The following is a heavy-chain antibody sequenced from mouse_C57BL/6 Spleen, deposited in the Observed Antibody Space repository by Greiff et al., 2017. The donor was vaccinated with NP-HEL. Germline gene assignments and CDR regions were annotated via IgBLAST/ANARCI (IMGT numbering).Heavy chain of an antibody. CDR2: IYPGGGYT. Sequence: VKLMESGAELVRPGTSVKMSCKASGYTFTNYWIGWAKQRPGHGLEWIGDIYPGGGYTNYNEKFKGKATLTADKSSSTAYMQFSSLTSEDSAIYYCAREGYGNYEGEDYYAMDYWGQGTSVTVSS. CDR1: GYTFTNYW. D-gene: IGHD2-1*01. CDR3: AREGYGNYEGEDYYAMDY. J-gene: IGHJ4*01. V-gene: IGHV1-63*01.